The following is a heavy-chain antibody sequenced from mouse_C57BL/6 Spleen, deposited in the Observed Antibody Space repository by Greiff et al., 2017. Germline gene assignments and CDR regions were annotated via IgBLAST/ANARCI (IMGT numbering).Heavy chain of an antibody. CDR1: GYTFTSYG. CDR3: ARQDSNYVWYCDV. Sequence: QVQLQQSGAELARPGASVKLSCKASGYTFTSYGISWVKQRTGQGLEWIGEIYPRSGNTYYNEKFKGKATLTADKSSSTAYMELRSLTSEDSAVYFCARQDSNYVWYCDVWGTGTTVTVSS. V-gene: IGHV1-81*01. D-gene: IGHD2-5*01. CDR2: IYPRSGNT. J-gene: IGHJ1*03.